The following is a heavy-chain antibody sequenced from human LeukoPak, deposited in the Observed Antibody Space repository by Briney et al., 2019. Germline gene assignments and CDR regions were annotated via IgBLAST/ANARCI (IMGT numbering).Heavy chain of an antibody. V-gene: IGHV3-7*02. CDR3: ARGKRGFIYGSDF. D-gene: IGHD5-18*01. CDR2: IKQDGSET. CDR1: GFTFSNYW. Sequence: PGGSLRLSCTATGFTFSNYWMSWVRQTPEKGLEWVANIKQDGSETVYVDSVKGRFTISRDNAQSSLYLQMNSLRAEDTALYYCARGKRGFIYGSDFWGQGTLVTVSS. J-gene: IGHJ4*02.